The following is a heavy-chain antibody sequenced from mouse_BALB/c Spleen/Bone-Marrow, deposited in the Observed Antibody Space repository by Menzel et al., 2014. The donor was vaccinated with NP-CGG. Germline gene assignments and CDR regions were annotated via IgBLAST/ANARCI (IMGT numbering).Heavy chain of an antibody. CDR2: INPSNGRT. CDR1: GYTFTNYW. V-gene: IGHV1S81*02. J-gene: IGHJ2*01. CDR3: ARGFDY. Sequence: QVQLQQPGAELVKPGASVKLSYKASGYTFTNYWMHWVKQRPGQGLEWIGEINPSNGRTNYNEKFKSKATLTVDKSSSTAYMQLSSLTSEDSAVYYCARGFDYWGQGTTLTVSS.